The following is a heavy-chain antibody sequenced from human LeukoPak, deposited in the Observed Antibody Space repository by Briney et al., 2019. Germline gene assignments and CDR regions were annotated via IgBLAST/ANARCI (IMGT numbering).Heavy chain of an antibody. CDR2: ISAYNGNT. V-gene: IGHV1-18*01. CDR1: GFTFANYG. D-gene: IGHD3-9*01. Sequence: ASVKVSCKASGFTFANYGFTWVRQAPGQGLEWMGWISAYNGNTNYAQKLQGRVTMTTDTSTSTAYMELRSLRSDDTAVYYCARDFDMDTYYFDYWGQGTLVTVSS. CDR3: ARDFDMDTYYFDY. J-gene: IGHJ4*02.